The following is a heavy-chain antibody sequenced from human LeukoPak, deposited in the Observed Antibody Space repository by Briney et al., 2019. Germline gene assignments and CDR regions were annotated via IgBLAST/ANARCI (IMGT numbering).Heavy chain of an antibody. CDR3: AKDLTWNTADY. CDR1: GFTFSNSW. Sequence: GGSLRLSCVASGFTFSNSWMHWFRQVPGKGLVWVSRIDTDGSTTGYADSVRGRFTISRDNAKNTLYLQMNGLRAEGTAIYYCAKDLTWNTADYWGQGTLVTVSS. J-gene: IGHJ4*02. D-gene: IGHD1/OR15-1a*01. CDR2: IDTDGSTT. V-gene: IGHV3-74*01.